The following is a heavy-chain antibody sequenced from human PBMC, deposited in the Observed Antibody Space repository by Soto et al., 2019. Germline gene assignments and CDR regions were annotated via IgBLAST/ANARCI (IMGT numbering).Heavy chain of an antibody. CDR2: IGTAGDT. Sequence: SGGSLRLSCSASGFTFSSYDMHWVRQGPGKGLEWVSAIGTAGDTNYAGSVKGRLTISRENAKNSLYLQMNSLRAGDTAIYFCARALGPTLFDYWGPGTLVTVSS. V-gene: IGHV3-13*04. CDR1: GFTFSSYD. CDR3: ARALGPTLFDY. D-gene: IGHD7-27*01. J-gene: IGHJ4*02.